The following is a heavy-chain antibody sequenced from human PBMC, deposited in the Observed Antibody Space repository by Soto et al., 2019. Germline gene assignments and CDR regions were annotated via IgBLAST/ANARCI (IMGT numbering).Heavy chain of an antibody. CDR1: GFTVSSNY. J-gene: IGHJ6*02. CDR3: ARDLYAYGSAHYYGMDV. Sequence: GWSLRLSCAASGFTVSSNYMSWVRQAPGEGLEWVSVIYSGGSTYYADSVKGRFTISRDNSKNTLYLQMNSLRAEDTAVYYCARDLYAYGSAHYYGMDVWGQGTTVTVSS. D-gene: IGHD3-10*01. V-gene: IGHV3-53*01. CDR2: IYSGGST.